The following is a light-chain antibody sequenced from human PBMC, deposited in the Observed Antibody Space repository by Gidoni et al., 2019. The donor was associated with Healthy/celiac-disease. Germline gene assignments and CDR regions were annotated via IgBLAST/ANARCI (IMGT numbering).Light chain of an antibody. V-gene: IGLV2-14*01. CDR3: SSYTSSARV. CDR2: DVS. CDR1: SSDVGGYNY. J-gene: IGLJ3*02. Sequence: SALTQPASVSGSPGPSITISCTGTSSDVGGYNYVSWYQQNPGKAPKLMIYDVSSRPSGVSNRFSGSKSGNTASLTISGLQAEYEADYYCSSYTSSARVFGGGTKLTVL.